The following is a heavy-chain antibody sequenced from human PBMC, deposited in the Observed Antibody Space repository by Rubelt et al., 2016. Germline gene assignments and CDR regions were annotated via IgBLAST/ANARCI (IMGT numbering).Heavy chain of an antibody. CDR3: ARERGGVTTVTTPCDH. Sequence: QVQLVQSGAEVKKPGASVKVSCKASGNSFTSHYIHCVRQAPGQGLEWMGMINPSGGSTRYAQKFEGRVTVTRDTSSSPVYREVSSLGDEETAVYYCARERGGVTTVTTPCDHWGQGTLVTVSS. CDR1: GNSFTSHY. J-gene: IGHJ4*02. D-gene: IGHD4-17*01. V-gene: IGHV1-46*01. CDR2: INPSGGST.